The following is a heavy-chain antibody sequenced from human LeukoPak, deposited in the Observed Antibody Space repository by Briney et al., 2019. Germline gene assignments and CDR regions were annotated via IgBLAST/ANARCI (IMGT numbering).Heavy chain of an antibody. D-gene: IGHD1-26*01. J-gene: IGHJ3*02. V-gene: IGHV4-34*01. CDR2: INHSGST. CDR1: GGSFSGYY. CDR3: ATMIRGPRWEFSGAFDI. Sequence: SETLSLTCAVYGGSFSGYYWSWIRQPPGKGLEWIGEINHSGSTNYNPSLKSRVTISVDTSKNQFSLKLSSVTAADTAVYYCATMIRGPRWEFSGAFDIWGQGTMVTVSS.